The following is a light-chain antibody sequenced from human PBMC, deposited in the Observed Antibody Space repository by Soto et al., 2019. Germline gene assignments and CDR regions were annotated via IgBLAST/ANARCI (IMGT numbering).Light chain of an antibody. CDR3: TSYTRSATPYI. CDR2: EVT. V-gene: IGLV2-14*01. J-gene: IGLJ1*01. CDR1: SGDVGGHNY. Sequence: QSVLTQPASVSGSPGQSITISCTGTSGDVGGHNYVSWYQQHPGRAPKLMIYEVTNRPSGASNRFSGSKSGNTASLTISGLQAEDEADYYCTSYTRSATPYIYGSGTKVTV.